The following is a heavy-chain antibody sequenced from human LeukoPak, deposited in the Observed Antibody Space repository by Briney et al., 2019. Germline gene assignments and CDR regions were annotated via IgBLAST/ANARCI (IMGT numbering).Heavy chain of an antibody. CDR3: ASALTYYYDIDY. D-gene: IGHD3-22*01. CDR2: ISSSSSTI. J-gene: IGHJ4*02. V-gene: IGHV3-48*01. CDR1: GFTFSSYS. Sequence: GGSLRLSCAASGFTFSSYSMNWVRQAPGKGLEWVSYISSSSSTIYYADSVKGRFTISRDNSKNTLYLQMNSLRAEDTAVYYCASALTYYYDIDYWGQGTLVTGSS.